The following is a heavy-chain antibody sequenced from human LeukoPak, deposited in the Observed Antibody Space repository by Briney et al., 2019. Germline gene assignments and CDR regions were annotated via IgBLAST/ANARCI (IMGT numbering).Heavy chain of an antibody. D-gene: IGHD6-19*01. Sequence: SETLSLTCAVYGRSFSGYYWSWIRQPPGKGLEWIGEINHSGSTNYNPSLKSRVTISVDTSKNQFSLKLSSVTAADTAVYYCARSRQWLLGGFDYWGQGTLVTVSS. CDR2: INHSGST. CDR3: ARSRQWLLGGFDY. CDR1: GRSFSGYY. J-gene: IGHJ4*02. V-gene: IGHV4-34*01.